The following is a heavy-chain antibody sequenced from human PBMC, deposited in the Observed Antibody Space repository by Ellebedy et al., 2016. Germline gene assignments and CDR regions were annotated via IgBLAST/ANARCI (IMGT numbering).Heavy chain of an antibody. CDR3: ARVATGD. Sequence: SETLSLXXTVSGGSISSGSHYWVWIRQPPGKGLEWIGTIRYSGPTYYQPSLRSRVTISVDTSKSQFSLRLSSVTAADTAMYYCARVATGDWGQGTLVTVAS. D-gene: IGHD5-12*01. J-gene: IGHJ4*02. CDR2: IRYSGPT. V-gene: IGHV4-39*01. CDR1: GGSISSGSHY.